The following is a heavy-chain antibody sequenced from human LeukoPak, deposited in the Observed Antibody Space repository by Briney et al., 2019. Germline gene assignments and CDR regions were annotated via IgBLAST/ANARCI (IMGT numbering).Heavy chain of an antibody. Sequence: SETLSLTCTVSGYSISNGFYWTWIRQPPGRGLEWIGEINRSGSTNYNPSLKSRVTISIDTSRNQFSVKLNSVTAADTAVYYCARHQGVVDLWGRGSLVIVSS. CDR1: GYSISNGFY. D-gene: IGHD3-3*01. CDR2: INRSGST. V-gene: IGHV4-38-2*02. CDR3: ARHQGVVDL. J-gene: IGHJ2*01.